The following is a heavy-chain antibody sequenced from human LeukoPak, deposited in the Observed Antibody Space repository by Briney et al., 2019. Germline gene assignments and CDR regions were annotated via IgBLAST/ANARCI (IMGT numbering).Heavy chain of an antibody. CDR1: GFTFSSYS. Sequence: PGRSLRLSCAASGFTFSSYSMQWVRQAPGKGLEWVAAMSNDGSSKTCADSVKGRFSISRDNSKNTLYLQMNSLRAEDTAVYYCARGKIYYDFWSGSKERDYYFDYWGQGTLVTVSS. J-gene: IGHJ4*02. V-gene: IGHV3-30*14. CDR2: MSNDGSSK. CDR3: ARGKIYYDFWSGSKERDYYFDY. D-gene: IGHD3-3*01.